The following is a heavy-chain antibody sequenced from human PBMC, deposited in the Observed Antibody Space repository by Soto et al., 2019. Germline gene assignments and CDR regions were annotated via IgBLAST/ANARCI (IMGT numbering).Heavy chain of an antibody. CDR3: AANTYYYDSSGYFGYFDY. CDR2: IYYSGST. CDR1: GGSISSGGYY. J-gene: IGHJ4*02. D-gene: IGHD3-22*01. V-gene: IGHV4-31*03. Sequence: SETLSLTCTVSGGSISSGGYYWSWIRQHPXKGLEWIGYIYYSGSTYYNPSLKSRVTISVDTSKNQFSLKLSSVTAADTAVYYCAANTYYYDSSGYFGYFDYWGQGTLVTVSS.